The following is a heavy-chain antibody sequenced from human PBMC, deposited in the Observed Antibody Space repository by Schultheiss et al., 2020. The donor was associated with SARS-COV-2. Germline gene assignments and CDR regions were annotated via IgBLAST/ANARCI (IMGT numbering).Heavy chain of an antibody. CDR3: ARDFSDTAMIYYYYYGMDV. CDR2: ISGSGGST. V-gene: IGHV3-23*01. CDR1: GFTFSSYG. J-gene: IGHJ6*02. Sequence: GGSLRLSCAASGFTFSSYGMHWVRQAPGKGLEWVSAISGSGGSTYYADSVKGRFTISRDNSKNSLYLQMNSLRAEDTAVYYCARDFSDTAMIYYYYYGMDVWGQGTTVTVSS. D-gene: IGHD5-18*01.